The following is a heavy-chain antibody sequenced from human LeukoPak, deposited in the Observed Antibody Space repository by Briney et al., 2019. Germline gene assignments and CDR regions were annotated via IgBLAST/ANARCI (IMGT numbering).Heavy chain of an antibody. CDR2: ISAYNGNT. D-gene: IGHD2-2*01. V-gene: IGHV1-18*01. Sequence: ASVKVSCKASGYTFTSYGISWVRQAPGQGLEWMGWISAYNGNTNYAQKLQGRVIMTTDTSTSTAYMELRSLRSDDTAVYYCARDPPAAWSICSSTSCPPDGMDVWGQGTTVTVSS. CDR1: GYTFTSYG. CDR3: ARDPPAAWSICSSTSCPPDGMDV. J-gene: IGHJ6*02.